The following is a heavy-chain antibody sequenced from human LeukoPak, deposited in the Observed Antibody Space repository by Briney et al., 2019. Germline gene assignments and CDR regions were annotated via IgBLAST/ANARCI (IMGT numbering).Heavy chain of an antibody. CDR1: GASISSSGSW. J-gene: IGHJ6*03. CDR3: ARGGYYDSSYYYYYMDV. Sequence: SETLSLTCIVSGASISSSGSWWGWVRQPPGKGLEWIGVIYYSGSTYYNPSLKSRVTISVDTSKNQFSLKLSSVTAADTAVYYCARGGYYDSSYYYYYMDVWGKGTTVTISS. V-gene: IGHV4-39*07. D-gene: IGHD3-22*01. CDR2: IYYSGST.